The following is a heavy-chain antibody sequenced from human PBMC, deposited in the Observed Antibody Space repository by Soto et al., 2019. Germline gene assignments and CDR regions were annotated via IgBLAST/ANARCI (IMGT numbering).Heavy chain of an antibody. D-gene: IGHD6-6*01. CDR2: ISQSGNT. V-gene: IGHV4-34*01. CDR3: ARAPKVSGSSQTRPDF. J-gene: IGHJ4*02. CDR1: SGSFSGYY. Sequence: QVQLHQWGAGLLKPSETLSLACSIYSGSFSGYYWSWIRQPPGKGLEWIGEISQSGNTNYSPSLKSRVSISIDTPKKQFSLNLASVSAADTAVYYCARAPKVSGSSQTRPDFWGQGTLVTVSS.